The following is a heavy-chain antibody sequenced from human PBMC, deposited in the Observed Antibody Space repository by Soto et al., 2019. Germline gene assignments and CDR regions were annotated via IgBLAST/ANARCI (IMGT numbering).Heavy chain of an antibody. CDR3: TTPLTYYDFWSGYEPFDY. D-gene: IGHD3-3*01. CDR2: IKSKTDGGTT. J-gene: IGHJ4*02. V-gene: IGHV3-15*01. CDR1: GFTFSNAW. Sequence: GGSLRLSCAASGFTFSNAWMSWVRQAPGKGLEWVGRIKSKTDGGTTDYAAPVKGRFTISRGDSKNTLYLQMNSLKTEDTAVYYCTTPLTYYDFWSGYEPFDYWGQGTLVTVSS.